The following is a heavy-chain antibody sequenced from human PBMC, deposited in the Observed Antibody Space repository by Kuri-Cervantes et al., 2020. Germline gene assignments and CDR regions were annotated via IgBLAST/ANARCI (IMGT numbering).Heavy chain of an antibody. CDR1: GYRFTSYW. D-gene: IGHD2-15*01. CDR3: ARRGYCSGGSCYTYGCFDY. V-gene: IGHV5-51*01. Sequence: GESLKISCKGSGYRFTSYWIGWVRQMPGKGLEWMGIIYPGDSDTRYSPSFQGQVTISADKSISTAYLQWSSLKASDTAMYYCARRGYCSGGSCYTYGCFDYWGQGTLVTVSS. CDR2: IYPGDSDT. J-gene: IGHJ4*02.